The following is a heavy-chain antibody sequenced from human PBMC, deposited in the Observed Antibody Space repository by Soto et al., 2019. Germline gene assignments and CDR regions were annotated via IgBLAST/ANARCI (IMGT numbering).Heavy chain of an antibody. J-gene: IGHJ4*02. CDR2: ISGGGGT. V-gene: IGHV3-23*01. CDR1: GFTFSSYA. CDR3: AKDSGYSYNPEDYFDY. D-gene: IGHD5-18*01. Sequence: GGSLRLSCAASGFTFSSYAMTWVRQAPGKGLEWVSAISGGGGTSYADPVKGRFTISRDNSKNTVYLQMNSLRAEDTAVYYCAKDSGYSYNPEDYFDYWGRGTLVTVS.